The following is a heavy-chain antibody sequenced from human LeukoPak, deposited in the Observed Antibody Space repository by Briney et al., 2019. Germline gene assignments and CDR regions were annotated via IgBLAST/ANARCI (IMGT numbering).Heavy chain of an antibody. V-gene: IGHV3-23*01. CDR2: ISGSGGST. J-gene: IGHJ5*02. D-gene: IGHD4-23*01. Sequence: GGSLRLSCAASGSTFSSYAMSWVRQAPGKGLEWVSAISGSGGSTYYADSVKGRFTISRDNSKNTLYLQMNSLRAEDTAVYYCAKGVTVYNWFDPWGQGTLVTVSS. CDR3: AKGVTVYNWFDP. CDR1: GSTFSSYA.